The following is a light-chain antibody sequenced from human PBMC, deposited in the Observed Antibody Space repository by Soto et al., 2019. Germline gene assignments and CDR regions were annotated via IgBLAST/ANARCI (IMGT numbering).Light chain of an antibody. Sequence: DIVMTQSPDSLAVSLGERATINCKSSQSVLSSSNNKNYLAWYQQKPGQPPKLVIHWASTRESGVPDRFGGSGSGTDFTLTISSLQAEDVAVYSCQQYYSTPLTFGGGTKVEIK. CDR1: QSVLSSSNNKNY. V-gene: IGKV4-1*01. CDR2: WAS. CDR3: QQYYSTPLT. J-gene: IGKJ4*01.